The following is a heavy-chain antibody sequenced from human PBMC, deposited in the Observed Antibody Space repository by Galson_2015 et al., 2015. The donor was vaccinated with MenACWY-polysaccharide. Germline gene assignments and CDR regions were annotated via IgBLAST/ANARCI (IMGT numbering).Heavy chain of an antibody. J-gene: IGHJ5*02. CDR3: ARGYRFRGGCFGP. CDR2: IGTSSSTI. V-gene: IGHV3-48*01. Sequence: SLRLSCAASGFTFSSYLMTWVRQAPGKGLEWVSYIGTSSSTISYADSVKGRFTISRDNAENSLYLQMNSLRVEDTAVYYCARGYRFRGGCFGPWGHGTLVTVSS. D-gene: IGHD3-10*01. CDR1: GFTFSSYL.